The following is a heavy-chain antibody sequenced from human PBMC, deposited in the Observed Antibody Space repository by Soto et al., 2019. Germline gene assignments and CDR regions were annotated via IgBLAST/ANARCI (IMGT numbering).Heavy chain of an antibody. V-gene: IGHV4-39*01. D-gene: IGHD3-9*01. CDR3: SRHGAAVLYFYGMDV. Sequence: TSETLSLTCSVSGASISTSTYYWAWVRQPPGKGLEWIGYIYYTGDTFYNPSLKSRVTVSVDTSIHQFSLTLTSVTAADTAIYYCSRHGAAVLYFYGMDVWGQGTAVTVS. CDR2: IYYTGDT. J-gene: IGHJ6*02. CDR1: GASISTSTYY.